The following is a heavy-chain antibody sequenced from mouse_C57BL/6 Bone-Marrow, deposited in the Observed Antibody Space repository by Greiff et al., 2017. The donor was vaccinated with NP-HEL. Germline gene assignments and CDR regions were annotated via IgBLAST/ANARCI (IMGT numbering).Heavy chain of an antibody. J-gene: IGHJ4*01. Sequence: QVQLQQPGAELVKPGASVKLSCKASGYTFTSYWMHWVKQRPGRGLEWIGRIDPNSGGTKYNEKFKSKATLTVDKPSSTAYMQRSSLTSEDSAVYYCARGNYGNSLFLYYYAMDYWGQGTSVTVSS. V-gene: IGHV1-72*01. CDR2: IDPNSGGT. CDR1: GYTFTSYW. D-gene: IGHD2-1*01. CDR3: ARGNYGNSLFLYYYAMDY.